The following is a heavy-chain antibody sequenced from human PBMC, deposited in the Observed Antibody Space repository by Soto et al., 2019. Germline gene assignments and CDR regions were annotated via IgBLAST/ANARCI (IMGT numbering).Heavy chain of an antibody. J-gene: IGHJ4*02. CDR2: IYYSGST. V-gene: IGHV4-39*07. CDR1: GVSISSSTYY. D-gene: IGHD4-4*01. CDR3: AREGTVTTGYFDY. Sequence: SETLSLTCTVSGVSISSSTYYWGWIRQPPGKGLEWIGSIYYSGSTYYNPSLKSRVTISVDTSKNQFSLKLSSVTAADTAVYYCAREGTVTTGYFDYWGQGTLVTVSS.